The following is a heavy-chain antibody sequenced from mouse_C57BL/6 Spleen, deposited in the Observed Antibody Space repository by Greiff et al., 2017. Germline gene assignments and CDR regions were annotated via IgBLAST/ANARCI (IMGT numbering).Heavy chain of an antibody. CDR1: GYTFTSYW. D-gene: IGHD2-2*01. CDR2: IDPSDSET. J-gene: IGHJ4*01. V-gene: IGHV1-52*01. CDR3: ARSGGYDLYYAMDY. Sequence: QVQLQQPGAELVRPGSSVKLSCKASGYTFTSYWMHWVKQRPIQGLEWIGNIDPSDSETHYNQKFKDKATLTVDKSSSTAYMQLSSLTSEDSAVYYCARSGGYDLYYAMDYWGQGTSVTVSS.